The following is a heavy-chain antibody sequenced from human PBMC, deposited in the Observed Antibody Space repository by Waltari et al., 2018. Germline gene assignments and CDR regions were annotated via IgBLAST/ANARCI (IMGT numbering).Heavy chain of an antibody. CDR3: ARRGIAAAGTFDY. CDR2: IYYSGST. D-gene: IGHD6-13*01. CDR1: GGSISSYY. V-gene: IGHV4-59*01. J-gene: IGHJ4*02. Sequence: QVQLQESGPGLVKPSETLSLTCTVSGGSISSYYWSWIRQPPGKGLEWIGYIYYSGSTNYNPSLKSRVTISVDTSKNQFSLKLSSVTAADTAVYYCARRGIAAAGTFDYWGQGTLVTVSS.